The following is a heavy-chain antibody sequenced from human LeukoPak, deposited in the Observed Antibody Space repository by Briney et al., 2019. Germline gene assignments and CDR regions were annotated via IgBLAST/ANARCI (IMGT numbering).Heavy chain of an antibody. CDR3: AKDYNEYYYGSGSPPFPFDP. CDR1: GFTFSSYG. Sequence: GGSPSLSCAASGFTFSSYGMHWVRQAPGKGLERVAVISYDGSNKYYADSVKGRFTISRDNSKNTLYLQMNSLRAEDTAVYYCAKDYNEYYYGSGSPPFPFDPWGQATLVTVSS. D-gene: IGHD3-10*01. CDR2: ISYDGSNK. V-gene: IGHV3-30*18. J-gene: IGHJ5*02.